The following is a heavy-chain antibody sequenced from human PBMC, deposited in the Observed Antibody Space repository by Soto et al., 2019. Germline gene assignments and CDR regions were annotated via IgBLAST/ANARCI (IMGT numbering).Heavy chain of an antibody. CDR2: MNQDGSQK. V-gene: IGHV3-7*01. J-gene: IGHJ4*02. Sequence: EVQLVESGGGLVQPGGSLRLSCAASGFTFSSYWMSWVRQAPGKGLEWVANMNQDGSQKYYVDSVKGRFTISRDNAKNSLYLQMNSLRAEDTAVYYCAGDDGWGWLRFDSWGQGTLLTVSS. CDR3: AGDDGWGWLRFDS. CDR1: GFTFSSYW. D-gene: IGHD3-16*01.